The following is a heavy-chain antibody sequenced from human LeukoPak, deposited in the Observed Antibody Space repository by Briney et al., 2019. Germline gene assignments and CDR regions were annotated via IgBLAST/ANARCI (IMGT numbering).Heavy chain of an antibody. CDR2: IKSKTDGGTT. Sequence: NPGGSLRLSCAASGFTFSSYSMNWVRQAPGKGLEWVGRIKSKTDGGTTDYAAPVKGRFTISRDDSKNTLYLQMNSLKTEDTAVYYCTTDQIRITMIVVVSDYWGQGTLVTVPS. D-gene: IGHD3-22*01. CDR1: GFTFSSYS. J-gene: IGHJ4*02. CDR3: TTDQIRITMIVVVSDY. V-gene: IGHV3-15*01.